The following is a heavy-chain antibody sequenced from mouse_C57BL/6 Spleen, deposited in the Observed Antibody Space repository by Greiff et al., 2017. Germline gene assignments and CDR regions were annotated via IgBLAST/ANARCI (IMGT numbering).Heavy chain of an antibody. CDR3: ARRDYCDGSDWYFEV. V-gene: IGHV1-9*01. CDR1: GYTFPGYW. CDR2: ILPGSGST. Sequence: QVQLQQSGAELMKPGASVKLSCKATGYTFPGYWIEWVKQRPGHGLEWIGEILPGSGSTNYNEKLKGKATFTVATAYNKAYMQLSSLTTEDSAIDYLARRDYCDGSDWYFEVWGTGTTVTVAS. J-gene: IGHJ1*03. D-gene: IGHD1-1*01.